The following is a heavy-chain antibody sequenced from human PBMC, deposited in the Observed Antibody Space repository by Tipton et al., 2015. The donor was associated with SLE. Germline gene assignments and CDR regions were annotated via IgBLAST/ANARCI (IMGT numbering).Heavy chain of an antibody. V-gene: IGHV3-23*01. CDR2: IGGSSGSK. CDR3: AKGDYTPNYYYYGMDV. D-gene: IGHD4-17*01. CDR1: GFTFKLYA. Sequence: GSLRLSCTASGFTFKLYAMNWVRQAPGRGLEWGSAIGGSSGSKYYADSVKGRFTISRDNSKNTLYLQMDSLRAEDTAAYYCAKGDYTPNYYYYGMDVWGQGTTVTV. J-gene: IGHJ6*02.